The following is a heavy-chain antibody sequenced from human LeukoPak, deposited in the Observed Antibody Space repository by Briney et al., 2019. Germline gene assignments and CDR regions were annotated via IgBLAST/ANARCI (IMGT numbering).Heavy chain of an antibody. CDR3: ARNEKTPQQLATLYYYYYMDV. V-gene: IGHV1-2*02. J-gene: IGHJ6*03. D-gene: IGHD6-13*01. Sequence: ASVKVSCTASGYTFTVYYMHWVRQAPGQGLEWMGWINPNSGGTNYAQKFQGRVTMTRDTSISTAYMELSRLRSDDTAVYYCARNEKTPQQLATLYYYYYMDVWGKGTTVTVSS. CDR2: INPNSGGT. CDR1: GYTFTVYY.